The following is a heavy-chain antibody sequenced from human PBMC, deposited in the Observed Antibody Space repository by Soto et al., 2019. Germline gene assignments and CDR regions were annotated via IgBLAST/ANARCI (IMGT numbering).Heavy chain of an antibody. D-gene: IGHD2-15*01. J-gene: IGHJ6*02. V-gene: IGHV4-4*07. Sequence: SETLSLTCTVSGDYISTYYWSWIRQPAGKGLEWIGRIHPSGSTNYHPSLKSRVSMSVDTSMNQISLKLTTVTAADTAVYYCARQVGDYYYDMDVWGQGTTVTVSS. CDR2: IHPSGST. CDR1: GDYISTYY. CDR3: ARQVGDYYYDMDV.